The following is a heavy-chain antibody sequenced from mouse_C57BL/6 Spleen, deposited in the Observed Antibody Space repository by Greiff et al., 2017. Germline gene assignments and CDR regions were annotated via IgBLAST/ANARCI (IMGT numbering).Heavy chain of an antibody. D-gene: IGHD3-3*01. V-gene: IGHV1-64*01. CDR1: GFTFTSYW. CDR3: ARGWAFDY. J-gene: IGHJ2*01. CDR2: IHPDRGSP. Sequence: VQLQQPGAELVKPGASVKLSCKASGFTFTSYWMHWVKQRPGQGLEWIGMIHPDRGSPNYNETFTSKATLTVDKSSSTAYMQLSSLTSEDSAVYYCARGWAFDYWGQGTTLTVSS.